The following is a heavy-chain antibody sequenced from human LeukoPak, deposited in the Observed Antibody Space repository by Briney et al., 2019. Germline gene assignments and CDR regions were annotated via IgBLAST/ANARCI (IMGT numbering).Heavy chain of an antibody. CDR2: IYYSGST. J-gene: IGHJ4*02. Sequence: SETLSLTCTVSGGSISSSSYYWGWIRQPPGKGLEWIGSIYYSGSTYYNPSLKSRVTISVDTSKNQLSLKLSSVTAADTAVYYCARHSFGYCSSTSCYMPDYWGQGTLVTVSS. V-gene: IGHV4-39*01. CDR3: ARHSFGYCSSTSCYMPDY. CDR1: GGSISSSSYY. D-gene: IGHD2-2*03.